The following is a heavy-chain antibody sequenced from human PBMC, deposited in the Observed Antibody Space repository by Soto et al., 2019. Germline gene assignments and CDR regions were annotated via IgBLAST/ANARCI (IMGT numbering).Heavy chain of an antibody. J-gene: IGHJ5*02. CDR2: IDWDDDK. D-gene: IGHD1-1*01. CDR3: ARTPGWDWNVWFDP. Sequence: ESGPTLVNPTQTLTLTCTFSGFSLSTSGMRVSWIRQPPGKALEWLARIDWDDDKFYSTSLKTRLTISKDTSKNQVVLTMTNMDPVDTATYYCARTPGWDWNVWFDPWGQGTLVTVSS. CDR1: GFSLSTSGMR. V-gene: IGHV2-70*04.